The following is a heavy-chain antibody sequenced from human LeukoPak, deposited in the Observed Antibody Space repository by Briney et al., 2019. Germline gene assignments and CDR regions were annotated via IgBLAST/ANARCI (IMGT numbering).Heavy chain of an antibody. V-gene: IGHV3-23*01. D-gene: IGHD3-3*01. J-gene: IGHJ4*02. CDR2: ISGSGGST. CDR3: AKEYDFWS. Sequence: VRQAPGKGLEWVSAISGSGGSTYYADSVKGRFTISRDNSKNTLYLQMNSLRAEDTAVYYCAKEYDFWSWGQGTLVTVSS.